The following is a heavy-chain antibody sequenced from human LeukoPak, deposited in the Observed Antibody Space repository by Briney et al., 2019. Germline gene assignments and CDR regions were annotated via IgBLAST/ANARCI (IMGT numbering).Heavy chain of an antibody. J-gene: IGHJ5*01. CDR3: VKDPRDTYGTNWFVS. V-gene: IGHV3-23*01. CDR1: GFSFGNYA. CDR2: ISGTGGAT. D-gene: IGHD2-21*01. Sequence: PGVSLRLSCVASGFSFGNYAMSWVRQAPGKGLQWVSQISGTGGATWYAGFARDRFTISRDNSKKTLYLQMSGLRVEDTAMYYCVKDPRDTYGTNWFVSWGQGTLLIVSS.